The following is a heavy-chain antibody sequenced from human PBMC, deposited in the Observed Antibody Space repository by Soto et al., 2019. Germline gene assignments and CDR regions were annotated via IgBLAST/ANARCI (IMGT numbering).Heavy chain of an antibody. D-gene: IGHD3-22*01. J-gene: IGHJ6*02. CDR1: GFTFSSYW. CDR2: IKQDGSEK. CDR3: CKEDYDSSGYYYNYYYYYGMDV. Sequence: PGGSLRLSCAASGFTFSSYWMSWVRQAPGKGLEWVANIKQDGSEKYYVDSVNGRFTISRDNAKNSLYLQMNSLRAEDTAVYYCCKEDYDSSGYYYNYYYYYGMDVWGQGTTVTVSS. V-gene: IGHV3-7*03.